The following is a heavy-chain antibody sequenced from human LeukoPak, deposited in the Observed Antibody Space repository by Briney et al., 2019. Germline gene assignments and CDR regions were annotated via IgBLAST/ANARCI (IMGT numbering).Heavy chain of an antibody. V-gene: IGHV1-18*01. CDR3: ARDSSGWYKNWFDP. D-gene: IGHD6-19*01. Sequence: ASVKVSFKASGYTFTSYGISWVRQAPGQGLEWMGWISAYNGNTNYAQKLQGRVTMTTDTSTSTAYMELRSLRSDDTAVYYCARDSSGWYKNWFDPWGQGTLVTVSS. J-gene: IGHJ5*02. CDR2: ISAYNGNT. CDR1: GYTFTSYG.